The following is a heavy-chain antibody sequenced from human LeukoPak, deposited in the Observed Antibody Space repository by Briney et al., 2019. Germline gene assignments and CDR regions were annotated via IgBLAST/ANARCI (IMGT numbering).Heavy chain of an antibody. V-gene: IGHV1-18*04. D-gene: IGHD6-13*01. Sequence: ASVKVSCKASGYTFTSYGISWVRQAPGQGLEWMGWISAYNGNTNYAQKLQGRVTMTTVTSTSTAYMELRSLRSDDTAVYYCARGYSSSWYGGDFDYWGQGTLVTVSS. J-gene: IGHJ4*02. CDR1: GYTFTSYG. CDR3: ARGYSSSWYGGDFDY. CDR2: ISAYNGNT.